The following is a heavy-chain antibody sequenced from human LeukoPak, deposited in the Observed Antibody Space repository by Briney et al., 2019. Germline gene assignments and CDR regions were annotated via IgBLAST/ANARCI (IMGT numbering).Heavy chain of an antibody. CDR2: IISIFGTA. Sequence: SVKVSCKSSGGTFSSYAISWVRQAPGQGLEWMGGIISIFGTANYAQKFQGRVTITADESTSTAYMELSSLRSEDTAVYYCARDLGRYSYVSGDHGAFDIWGQGTMVTVSS. V-gene: IGHV1-69*13. D-gene: IGHD5-18*01. J-gene: IGHJ3*02. CDR3: ARDLGRYSYVSGDHGAFDI. CDR1: GGTFSSYA.